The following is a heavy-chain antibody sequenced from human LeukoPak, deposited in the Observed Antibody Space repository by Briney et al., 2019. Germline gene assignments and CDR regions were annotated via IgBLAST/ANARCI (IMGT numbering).Heavy chain of an antibody. CDR3: ARSKYTSSRDWFDP. J-gene: IGHJ5*02. CDR1: GGSISSSSYY. CDR2: IYYSGST. D-gene: IGHD6-13*01. V-gene: IGHV4-39*01. Sequence: SETLSLTCTVSGGSISSSSYYWGWIRQPPGKGLEWIGSIYYSGSTYYNPSLKSRVTISVDTSKNQFSLKLSSVTAADTAVYYCARSKYTSSRDWFDPWGQGTLVTVSS.